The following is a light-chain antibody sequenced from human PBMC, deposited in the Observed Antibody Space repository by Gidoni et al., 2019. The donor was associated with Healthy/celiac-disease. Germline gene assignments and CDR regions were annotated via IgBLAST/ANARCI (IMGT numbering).Light chain of an antibody. CDR2: QDS. Sequence: SYELTQPPSVSVSPGQTASITCSGDKLGDKYACWYHQKPGQSPVLVIYQDSKRPSGIHERFSGSNSGNTATLTISGTQAMDEADYYCQAWDSSTDVVFGGGTKLTVL. CDR3: QAWDSSTDVV. CDR1: KLGDKY. J-gene: IGLJ2*01. V-gene: IGLV3-1*01.